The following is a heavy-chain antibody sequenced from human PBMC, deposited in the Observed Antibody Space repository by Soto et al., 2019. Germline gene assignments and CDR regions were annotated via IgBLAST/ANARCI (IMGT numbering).Heavy chain of an antibody. CDR3: ARHHVRGRTIAGAAEF. Sequence: QVQLQQWGAGLLKPSETLSLTCAVYGGSLSGYYWSWIRQPPGKALEWIGEINHSGNTNYNPSLNSLVTISVDTSKNQLFLNLSSVTAADTAMYYCARHHVRGRTIAGAAEFWGQGTLVTVSS. CDR2: INHSGNT. J-gene: IGHJ4*02. V-gene: IGHV4-34*01. D-gene: IGHD1-26*01. CDR1: GGSLSGYY.